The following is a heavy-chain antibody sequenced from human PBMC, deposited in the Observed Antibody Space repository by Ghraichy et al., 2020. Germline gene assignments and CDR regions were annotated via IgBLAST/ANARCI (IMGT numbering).Heavy chain of an antibody. D-gene: IGHD5/OR15-5a*01. CDR3: ARDRHPSVSCFDY. Sequence: GSLRLSCNVSGGSMSSDYWSWIRQPAGKGLEWIGRIYSSGTTSYNPSLKSRVTMSIDTSKKQFSLKVSSVTAADTAVYYCARDRHPSVSCFDYWGQGTLVTVSS. J-gene: IGHJ4*02. CDR2: IYSSGTT. V-gene: IGHV4-4*07. CDR1: GGSMSSDY.